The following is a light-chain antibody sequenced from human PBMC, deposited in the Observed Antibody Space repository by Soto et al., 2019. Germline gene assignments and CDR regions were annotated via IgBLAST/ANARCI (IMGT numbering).Light chain of an antibody. J-gene: IGKJ1*01. CDR2: WAS. CDR3: QQYYSTPWT. Sequence: IVMPQSPDHLAVSLGESATINCKSSQSVLYSSNNKNYLAWYQQKPGQLPKLLIYWASTRESGVPDRFSGSGSGTDFTLTISSLQAEDVAVYYCQQYYSTPWTFGQGTKVDI. CDR1: QSVLYSSNNKNY. V-gene: IGKV4-1*01.